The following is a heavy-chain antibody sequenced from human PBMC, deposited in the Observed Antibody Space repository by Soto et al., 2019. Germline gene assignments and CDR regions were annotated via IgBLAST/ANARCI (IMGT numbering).Heavy chain of an antibody. V-gene: IGHV1-3*01. CDR3: ARGLNGYLHYFDY. J-gene: IGHJ4*02. CDR1: GYTFTSYA. D-gene: IGHD5-18*01. Sequence: XVKVSCRASGYTFTSYAMHWVRHAPGQRLEWMGWINAGNGNTKYSQKFQGRVTITRDTSASTAYMELSSLRSEDTAVYYCARGLNGYLHYFDYWGQGTLVTVSS. CDR2: INAGNGNT.